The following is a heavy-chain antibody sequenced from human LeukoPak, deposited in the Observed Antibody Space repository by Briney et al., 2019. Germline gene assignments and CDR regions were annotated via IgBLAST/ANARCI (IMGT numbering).Heavy chain of an antibody. CDR2: INPSGGST. CDR1: GYTFTSYY. Sequence: GASVKVSCKASGYTFTSYYMHWVRQAPGQGLEWMGIINPSGGSTSYAQKFQGRVTMTRDTSTSTVYMELSSLRSDDTAVYYCARDQSGAYYYDSSGYSFDYWGQGTLVTVSS. D-gene: IGHD3-22*01. V-gene: IGHV1-46*01. J-gene: IGHJ4*02. CDR3: ARDQSGAYYYDSSGYSFDY.